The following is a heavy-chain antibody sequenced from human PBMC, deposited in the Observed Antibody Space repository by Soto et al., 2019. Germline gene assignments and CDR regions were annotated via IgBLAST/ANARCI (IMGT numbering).Heavy chain of an antibody. Sequence: PSETLSLTCAVSGDSISSGGHSWNWIRQPPGKGLEWLGHIYHSGTTYYNPSLKNRVTISLDTSRSQLSLQLTSATPADTAVYYCARVLPGIAAAYDAFDVWGQGTMVTVSS. CDR1: GDSISSGGHS. CDR3: ARVLPGIAAAYDAFDV. J-gene: IGHJ3*01. D-gene: IGHD6-13*01. V-gene: IGHV4-30-2*01. CDR2: IYHSGTT.